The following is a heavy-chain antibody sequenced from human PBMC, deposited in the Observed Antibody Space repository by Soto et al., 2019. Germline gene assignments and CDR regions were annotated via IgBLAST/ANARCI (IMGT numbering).Heavy chain of an antibody. CDR1: GFTFSSYG. CDR2: IWYDGSNK. V-gene: IGHV3-33*01. D-gene: IGHD3-22*01. Sequence: GSLRLSCAASGFTFSSYGMHWVRQAPGKGLEWVAVIWYDGSNKYYADSVKGRFTISRDNSKNTLYLQMNSLRAEDTAVYYCARSYYYDSSGYSDAFDIWGQGTMVTV. CDR3: ARSYYYDSSGYSDAFDI. J-gene: IGHJ3*02.